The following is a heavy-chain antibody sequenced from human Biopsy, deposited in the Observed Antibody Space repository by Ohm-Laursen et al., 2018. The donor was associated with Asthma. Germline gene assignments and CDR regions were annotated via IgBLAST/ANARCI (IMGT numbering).Heavy chain of an antibody. D-gene: IGHD6-19*01. CDR1: GFMFRSFG. CDR2: ISYDGFNK. CDR3: ARGDSSGWSQYYFDY. V-gene: IGHV3-33*05. J-gene: IGHJ4*02. Sequence: SLRLSCTASGFMFRSFGMHWVRQAPGKGLEWVAVISYDGFNKDYGDSVKGRFTISRDNSKNTLYLQMHSLRAEDTAVYYCARGDSSGWSQYYFDYWGQGTLVIVSS.